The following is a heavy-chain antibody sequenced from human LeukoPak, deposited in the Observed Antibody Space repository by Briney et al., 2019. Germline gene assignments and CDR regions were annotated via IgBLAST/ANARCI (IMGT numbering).Heavy chain of an antibody. CDR3: AGSGWYLFNAFDI. Sequence: SETLSLTCTVPGGSISSYYWSWIRQPPGKGLEWIGYIYYSGSTNYNPSLKSRVTISVDTSKNQFSLKLSSVTAADTAVYYCAGSGWYLFNAFDIWGQGTMVTVPS. D-gene: IGHD6-19*01. CDR1: GGSISSYY. CDR2: IYYSGST. V-gene: IGHV4-59*01. J-gene: IGHJ3*02.